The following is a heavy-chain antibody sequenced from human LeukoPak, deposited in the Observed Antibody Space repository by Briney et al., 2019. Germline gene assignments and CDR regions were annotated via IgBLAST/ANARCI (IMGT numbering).Heavy chain of an antibody. D-gene: IGHD5-12*01. CDR1: GFTFSSYG. J-gene: IGHJ4*02. V-gene: IGHV3-30*03. CDR2: ISYDGSNK. CDR3: ATQCGYDSMGFDY. Sequence: GGSLRLSCAASGFTFSSYGIYWVRQAPGKGLEWVAVISYDGSNKYYADSVKGRFTISRDNSKNTLYLQMNSLRAEDTAVYYCATQCGYDSMGFDYWGQGTLVTVSS.